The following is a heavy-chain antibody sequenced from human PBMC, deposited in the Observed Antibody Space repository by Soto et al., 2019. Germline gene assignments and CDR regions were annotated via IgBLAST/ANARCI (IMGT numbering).Heavy chain of an antibody. D-gene: IGHD1-26*01. CDR1: GGTFSSYA. CDR3: AEGGSGSPGPDY. Sequence: ASVKVSCKASGGTFSSYAISWVRQAPGQGLEWMGGIIPILGIANYAQKFQGRVTITADKSTSTAYMELSSLRSEDTAVYYCAEGGSGSPGPDYWGQGTLVTVSS. CDR2: IIPILGIA. J-gene: IGHJ4*02. V-gene: IGHV1-69*10.